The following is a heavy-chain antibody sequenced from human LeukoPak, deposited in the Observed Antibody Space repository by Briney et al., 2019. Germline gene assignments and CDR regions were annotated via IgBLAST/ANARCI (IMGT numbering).Heavy chain of an antibody. CDR1: AFTLSDAW. Sequence: GGSLRLSCERSAFTLSDAWMDGVRQGPEKRPEWVGRMKSRGSGGTTDYAAPVKGRFTMSGDDSKNTLFLQLSSLQAEDTAVYYCAWDWTYYFDMDVWGQGTTVTVSS. J-gene: IGHJ6*02. D-gene: IGHD3/OR15-3a*01. V-gene: IGHV3-15*01. CDR3: AWDWTYYFDMDV. CDR2: MKSRGSGGTT.